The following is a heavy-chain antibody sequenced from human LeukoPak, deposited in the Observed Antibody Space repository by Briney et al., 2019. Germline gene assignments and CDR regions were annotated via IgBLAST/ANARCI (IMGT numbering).Heavy chain of an antibody. J-gene: IGHJ3*02. CDR2: IYYSGST. Sequence: SETLSLTCTVSGGSISSYYWSWIRQPPGKGLEWIGYIYYSGSTNYNPSLKSRVTISVDTSKNQFSLKLSSVTAADTAVYYCARSNDLDAFDIWGQGTMVTVSS. V-gene: IGHV4-59*01. CDR3: ARSNDLDAFDI. CDR1: GGSISSYY. D-gene: IGHD1-1*01.